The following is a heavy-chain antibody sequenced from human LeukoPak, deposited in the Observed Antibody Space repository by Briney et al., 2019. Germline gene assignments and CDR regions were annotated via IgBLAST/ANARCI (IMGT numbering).Heavy chain of an antibody. J-gene: IGHJ4*02. D-gene: IGHD6-25*01. CDR2: IKDDGSHT. Sequence: GGSLRLSCAASGFTFSSHWMHWVRQAPGKGLVWVSRIKDDGSHTNYADSVKGRFTISRGNAKNTLSLQMNSLRAEDTAVYYCARGSGIITGIDEWGQGTLVTVSS. CDR3: ARGSGIITGIDE. CDR1: GFTFSSHW. V-gene: IGHV3-74*01.